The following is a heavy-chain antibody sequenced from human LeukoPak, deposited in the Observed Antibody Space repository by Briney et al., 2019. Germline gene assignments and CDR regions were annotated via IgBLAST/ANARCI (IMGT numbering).Heavy chain of an antibody. CDR3: ARAYSSGYYGLDY. Sequence: QPGRSLRLSCAASGFTFSSYVMHWVRQAPGKGLEWVAIISYDGSNEYYADSVKGRFTISRDNSKNTLYLQMGSLRAEDMTVYYCARAYSSGYYGLDYWGQGTLVTVSS. J-gene: IGHJ4*02. V-gene: IGHV3-30*14. CDR2: ISYDGSNE. CDR1: GFTFSSYV. D-gene: IGHD3-22*01.